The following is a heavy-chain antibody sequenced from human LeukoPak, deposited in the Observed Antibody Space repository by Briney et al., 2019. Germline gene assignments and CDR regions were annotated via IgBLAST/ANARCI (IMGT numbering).Heavy chain of an antibody. CDR1: GYTFTSYG. CDR3: ARVIAGSTSGWYYYYYMDV. Sequence: GASVKVSCKASGYTFTSYGISWVRQAPGQGLEWMGWISAYHGNTNYAQKLQGRVTMTTDTSTSTAYIELRSLRSDDTAVYYCARVIAGSTSGWYYYYYMDVWGKGTTVTVSS. J-gene: IGHJ6*03. V-gene: IGHV1-18*01. CDR2: ISAYHGNT. D-gene: IGHD2-2*01.